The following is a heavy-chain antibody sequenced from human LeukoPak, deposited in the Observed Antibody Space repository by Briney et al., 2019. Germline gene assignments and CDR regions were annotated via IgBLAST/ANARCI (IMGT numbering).Heavy chain of an antibody. D-gene: IGHD4-17*01. CDR2: IYYSGST. CDR1: GGSISSCY. V-gene: IGHV4-59*01. Sequence: SETLSPTCTVSGGSISSCYWRWIRQPPVKGLEWIGYIYYSGSTNYNPSLKSRVTISVDTSKNQFSLKLSSVTAADTAVYYCARDRPNDYGDKGWFDPWGQGTLVTVSS. CDR3: ARDRPNDYGDKGWFDP. J-gene: IGHJ5*02.